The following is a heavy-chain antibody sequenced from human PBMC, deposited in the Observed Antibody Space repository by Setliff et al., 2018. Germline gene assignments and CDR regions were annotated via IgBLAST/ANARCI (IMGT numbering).Heavy chain of an antibody. CDR3: AKDFGSTWLNYFDY. CDR1: GFTFSSYA. Sequence: GGSLRLSCAASGFTFSSYAMSWVRQAPGKGLEWLAVTSYDGINQYYADSVQGRFTIFRDNSKNTLYLQMNSLSAEDTALYYCAKDFGSTWLNYFDYWGQGTLVTVSS. CDR2: TSYDGINQ. D-gene: IGHD6-13*01. V-gene: IGHV3-30*07. J-gene: IGHJ4*02.